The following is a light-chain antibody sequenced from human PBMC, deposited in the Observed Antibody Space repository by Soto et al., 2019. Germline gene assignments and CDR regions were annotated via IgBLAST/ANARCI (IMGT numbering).Light chain of an antibody. J-gene: IGKJ4*01. CDR1: QSVTRW. CDR3: QQYNTYFSLT. CDR2: DTS. Sequence: DIQMTQSPSTLSASVGDRVTITCRASQSVTRWLAWYQQKPGKAPKLLIYDTSNLESGVPSRFSGSGSGTEFTLTINGLKTDGFAYYYCQQYNTYFSLTFGGGTKVDIK. V-gene: IGKV1-5*01.